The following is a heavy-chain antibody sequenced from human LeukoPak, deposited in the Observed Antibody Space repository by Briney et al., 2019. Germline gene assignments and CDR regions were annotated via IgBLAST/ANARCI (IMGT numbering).Heavy chain of an antibody. Sequence: SETLSLTCTVSGGSISSSSYYWGWIRQPPGKGLEWIGSIYYSGSTYYNPSLKSRVTISVDTSKNQFSLKLSAVTAADTAVYYCGRYDSGYATWGQGTLVTVSS. CDR2: IYYSGST. D-gene: IGHD5-12*01. CDR3: GRYDSGYAT. V-gene: IGHV4-39*01. J-gene: IGHJ4*02. CDR1: GGSISSSSYY.